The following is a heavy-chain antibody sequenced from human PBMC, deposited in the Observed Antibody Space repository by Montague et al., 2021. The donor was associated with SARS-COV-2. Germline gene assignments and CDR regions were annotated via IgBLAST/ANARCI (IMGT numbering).Heavy chain of an antibody. J-gene: IGHJ3*02. CDR2: IYYSGST. CDR3: ASPTYYYDSSGSDAFDI. Sequence: SETLPLTCTVSGGSISSSSYYWGWIRQPPGKGLEWIGSIYYSGSTYYNPSLKSRVTISVDTSKNQFSLKLSSAAAADTAVYYCASPTYYYDSSGSDAFDIWGQGTMVTVSS. CDR1: GGSISSSSYY. D-gene: IGHD3-22*01. V-gene: IGHV4-39*01.